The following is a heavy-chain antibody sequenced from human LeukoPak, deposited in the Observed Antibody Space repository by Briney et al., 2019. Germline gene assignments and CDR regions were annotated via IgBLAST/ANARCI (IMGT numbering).Heavy chain of an antibody. J-gene: IGHJ4*02. D-gene: IGHD3-22*01. Sequence: PSETLSLTCAVYGGSFSGYYWSWIRQPPGKGLEWIGEINHSGSTNYNPSLKSRVTISLNTSKTQFSLKLSSVTAADTAVYYCARARSSGYPDYWGQGTLVTVSS. V-gene: IGHV4-34*01. CDR2: INHSGST. CDR1: GGSFSGYY. CDR3: ARARSSGYPDY.